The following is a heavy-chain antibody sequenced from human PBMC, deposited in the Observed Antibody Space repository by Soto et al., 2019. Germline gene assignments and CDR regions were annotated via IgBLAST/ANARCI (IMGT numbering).Heavy chain of an antibody. V-gene: IGHV3-66*01. CDR3: ARERRGDGNAEL. J-gene: IGHJ4*02. Sequence: DVQVVESGGGLVLPGGSLRLSCAAAGFTVSTSRISWFRQLPGKGLEWVSVIYSGGNTYYADSVKGRFTISRDNSQNTLYIQMNSLSAEDTAVYYCARERRGDGNAELWGQGTLVTVSS. CDR2: IYSGGNT. D-gene: IGHD1-7*01. CDR1: GFTVSTSR.